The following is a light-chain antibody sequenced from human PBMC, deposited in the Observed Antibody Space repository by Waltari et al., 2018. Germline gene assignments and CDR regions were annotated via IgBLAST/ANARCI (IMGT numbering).Light chain of an antibody. Sequence: SSVLTQPPSLPVAPGQTATTTCVGDHLETKHVHWYQQKPGQAPLLVVYDAYVRPSGIPDRFSGTTSGNTATLTISRVEAGGEADYYCQVWDDSSNHWVFGGGTKLTVL. CDR3: QVWDDSSNHWV. V-gene: IGLV3-21*02. CDR1: HLETKH. J-gene: IGLJ3*02. CDR2: DAY.